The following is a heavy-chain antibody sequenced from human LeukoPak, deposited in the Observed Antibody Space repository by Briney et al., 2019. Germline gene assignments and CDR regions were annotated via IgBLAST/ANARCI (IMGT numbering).Heavy chain of an antibody. Sequence: GASVKVSCTASGYTFTSYYMHWVRQAPGQGLEWMGIINPSGGSTSYAQKFQGRVTMTRDTSTSTVYMELSSLRSEDTAVYYCARSGSGSCYNGYFDYWGQGTLVTVSS. CDR2: INPSGGST. V-gene: IGHV1-46*01. D-gene: IGHD3-10*01. J-gene: IGHJ4*02. CDR1: GYTFTSYY. CDR3: ARSGSGSCYNGYFDY.